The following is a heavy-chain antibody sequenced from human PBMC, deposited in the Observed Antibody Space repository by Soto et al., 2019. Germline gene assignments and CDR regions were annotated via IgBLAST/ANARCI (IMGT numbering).Heavy chain of an antibody. CDR1: GFTFGYYA. D-gene: IGHD3-10*01. Sequence: PGGSRRLSCTASGFTFGYYAMSWVRQAPGKGLELVGFIRSKAYGGTTEYAASVKGRFTISRDESKSIAYLQMNSLKTEDTAVYYCTRDRILWFGELFSYYYYGLDVWGQGTTVTVSS. J-gene: IGHJ6*02. CDR3: TRDRILWFGELFSYYYYGLDV. CDR2: IRSKAYGGTT. V-gene: IGHV3-49*02.